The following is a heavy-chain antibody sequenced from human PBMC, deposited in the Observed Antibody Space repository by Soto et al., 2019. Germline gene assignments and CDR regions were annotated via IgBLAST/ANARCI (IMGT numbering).Heavy chain of an antibody. J-gene: IGHJ4*02. V-gene: IGHV1-69*06. Sequence: QVQLVQSGTEVKNLGSSVTVSCKASRGIFSNYALSWVRQAPGQGLEWMGGNIPVFGTADYAQKFQGRVTISADRSTSTAYLEVSSLIFEDTAIYYCVSDRHRKGLDYWGQGTLVTVSS. CDR2: NIPVFGTA. CDR3: VSDRHRKGLDY. CDR1: RGIFSNYA.